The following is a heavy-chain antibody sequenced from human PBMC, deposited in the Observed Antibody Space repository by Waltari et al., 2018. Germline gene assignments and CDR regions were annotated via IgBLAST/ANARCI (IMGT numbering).Heavy chain of an antibody. J-gene: IGHJ4*02. CDR1: GGTFSSYA. Sequence: QVQLVQSGAEVKKPGSSVKVSCKASGGTFSSYAISWVRQATGQGLEWMGGIIPILGTANYAQKFQGRGTITTDESTSTAYMELSSLRSEDTAVYYCAKSTSSRFQDFDYWGQGTLVTVSS. D-gene: IGHD6-19*01. CDR3: AKSTSSRFQDFDY. V-gene: IGHV1-69*05. CDR2: IIPILGTA.